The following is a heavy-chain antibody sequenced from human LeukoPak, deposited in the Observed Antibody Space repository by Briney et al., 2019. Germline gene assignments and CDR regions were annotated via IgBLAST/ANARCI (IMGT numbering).Heavy chain of an antibody. J-gene: IGHJ5*02. Sequence: GESLKISCKGSGYSFTSYWIGWVRQMPGKGLEWMGIIYPGDSDTRYSPSFQGQVTISADKSISTAYLQWSSLKASDTAMYYCARTDCSSTSCYSWFDPWGQGTLVTVSS. D-gene: IGHD2-2*01. V-gene: IGHV5-51*01. CDR3: ARTDCSSTSCYSWFDP. CDR1: GYSFTSYW. CDR2: IYPGDSDT.